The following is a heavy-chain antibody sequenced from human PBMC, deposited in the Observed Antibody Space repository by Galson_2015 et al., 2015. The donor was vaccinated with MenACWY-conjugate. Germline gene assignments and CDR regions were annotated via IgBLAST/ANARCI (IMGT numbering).Heavy chain of an antibody. J-gene: IGHJ5*02. V-gene: IGHV3-23*01. CDR1: GLSFSSHA. CDR3: AKRESFGYGWFDP. CDR2: ISSGGRT. Sequence: SLRLSCAASGLSFSSHAMSWVRQAPGKGLEWVSGISSGGRTQQAASVKGRFTISRDNSNNTLFLQMTSLRVEDTALYYCAKRESFGYGWFDPWGQGTLVTVSS. D-gene: IGHD5-18*01.